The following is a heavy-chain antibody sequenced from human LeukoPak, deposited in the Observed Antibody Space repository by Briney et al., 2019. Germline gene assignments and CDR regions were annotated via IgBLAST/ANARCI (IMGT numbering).Heavy chain of an antibody. CDR2: INEDGSST. V-gene: IGHV3-74*01. J-gene: IGHJ4*02. CDR1: GYTFSRYW. D-gene: IGHD3-10*01. Sequence: GGSLRLSCAASGYTFSRYWMHWVRQGPGKGPVWVSRINEDGSSTSYAESVRGRFTISRDNAKNTFYLQMNSLRAEDAAVYYCTTDTFGARDSWGQGTLVTVSS. CDR3: TTDTFGARDS.